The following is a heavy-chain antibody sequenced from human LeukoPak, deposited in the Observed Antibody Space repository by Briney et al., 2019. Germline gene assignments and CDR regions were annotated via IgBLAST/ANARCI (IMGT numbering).Heavy chain of an antibody. CDR2: IIPIFGTA. J-gene: IGHJ5*02. V-gene: IGHV1-69*05. Sequence: SVKVSCNASGGTFSSYAISWVRQAPGQGLEWMGGIIPIFGTANYAQKFQGRVTITTDESTSTAYMELSSLRSEDTAVYYCARVGYCSGGSCYSVWFDPWGQGTLVTVSS. CDR1: GGTFSSYA. CDR3: ARVGYCSGGSCYSVWFDP. D-gene: IGHD2-15*01.